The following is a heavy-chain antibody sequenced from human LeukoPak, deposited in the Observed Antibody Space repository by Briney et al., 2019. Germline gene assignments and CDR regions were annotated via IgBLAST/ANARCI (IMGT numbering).Heavy chain of an antibody. J-gene: IGHJ4*02. CDR2: ISWDGGST. CDR3: AKDLGYSSGIDY. CDR1: GFTFDDYT. D-gene: IGHD6-19*01. Sequence: PGGSLRLSCAASGFTFDDYTMHWVRQAPGKGLEWVSLISWDGGSTYYADSVKGRFTISRDNSKNSLYLQVNSLRTEDTALYYCAKDLGYSSGIDYWGQGTLVTVSS. V-gene: IGHV3-43*01.